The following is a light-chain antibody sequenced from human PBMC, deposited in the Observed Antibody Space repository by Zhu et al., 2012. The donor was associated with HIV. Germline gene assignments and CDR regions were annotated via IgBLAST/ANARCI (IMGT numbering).Light chain of an antibody. V-gene: IGKV3-20*01. Sequence: EIVLTQSPDTLSLSPGERATLSCRASQSFSSIYLAWYQQKPGQAPRLLIYGASSRATGIPDRFSGSGSGTDFTLTISRLEPEDFAVYYCQQYGSSPPYTFGQGTKLEIK. CDR2: GAS. J-gene: IGKJ2*01. CDR3: QQYGSSPPYT. CDR1: QSFSSIY.